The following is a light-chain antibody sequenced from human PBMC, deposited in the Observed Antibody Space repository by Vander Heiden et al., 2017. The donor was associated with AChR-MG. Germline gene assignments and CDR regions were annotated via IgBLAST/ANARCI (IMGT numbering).Light chain of an antibody. V-gene: IGKV1-39*01. CDR2: AAS. CDR3: QQSYSTPQT. Sequence: DIQMTQSPSSLSASVGDSVTITCRASQSLNSYLNWYQQEPGKAPKLLIYAASSLQSGVPSRFSGSGSVTDFTLTISSLQPEDFATYYCQQSYSTPQTFGGGTKVEIK. J-gene: IGKJ4*01. CDR1: QSLNSY.